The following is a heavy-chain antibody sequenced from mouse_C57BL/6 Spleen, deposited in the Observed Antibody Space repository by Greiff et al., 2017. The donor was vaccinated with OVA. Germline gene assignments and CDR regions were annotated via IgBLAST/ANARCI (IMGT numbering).Heavy chain of an antibody. Sequence: QVQLQQPGAELVMPGASVKLSCKASGYTFPSYWMHWVKQRPGQGLEWIGEIDPSDSYTNYNQKFKCKSTLTVDKSSSTAYMQLSSLTSEDSAVYYCAKLSGDYAMDYWGQGTSVTVSS. CDR3: AKLSGDYAMDY. J-gene: IGHJ4*01. V-gene: IGHV1-69*01. CDR2: IDPSDSYT. D-gene: IGHD1-1*02. CDR1: GYTFPSYW.